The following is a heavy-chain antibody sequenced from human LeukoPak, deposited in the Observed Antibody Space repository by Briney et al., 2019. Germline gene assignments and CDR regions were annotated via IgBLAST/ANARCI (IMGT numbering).Heavy chain of an antibody. V-gene: IGHV4-39*01. CDR2: IFYSGST. D-gene: IGHD2-2*01. CDR3: ACTAIHDYQRWFEP. CDR1: GGSISSVGYF. J-gene: IGHJ5*02. Sequence: SETLSLTCTVSGGSISSVGYFWGWLRQSPGKGLEWIGCIFYSGSTYYNPSLKSRLTISVDTSKNQFSLRLRSVTAADTAIYFCACTAIHDYQRWFEPWGQGLLVTVSS.